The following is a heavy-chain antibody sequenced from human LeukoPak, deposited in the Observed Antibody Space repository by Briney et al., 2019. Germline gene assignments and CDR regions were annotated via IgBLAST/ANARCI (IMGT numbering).Heavy chain of an antibody. J-gene: IGHJ3*02. CDR1: GFTFSRYS. Sequence: GGSLRLSCAASGFTFSRYSVNWVRQAPGKGLEWVAFISINSNYIYYADSVKGRFTISRDNAKNSLYLQVNSLRAEDTAVYYCARGSRFGEVERDAFDIWGQGTMVTVSS. D-gene: IGHD3-3*01. CDR2: ISINSNYI. V-gene: IGHV3-21*01. CDR3: ARGSRFGEVERDAFDI.